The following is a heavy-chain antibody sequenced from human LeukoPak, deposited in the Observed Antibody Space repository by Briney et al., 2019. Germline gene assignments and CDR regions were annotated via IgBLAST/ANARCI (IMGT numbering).Heavy chain of an antibody. Sequence: GGSLRLSCTASGFTFGDYYMTWIRQAPGKGPEWLAYINSSGRTIYYADSVRGRFTISRDNAKNSLYLQMSNLRAEDTAVYFCARGGGLDVWGQGATVTVSS. CDR1: GFTFGDYY. J-gene: IGHJ6*02. CDR2: INSSGRTI. CDR3: ARGGGLDV. D-gene: IGHD3-16*01. V-gene: IGHV3-11*01.